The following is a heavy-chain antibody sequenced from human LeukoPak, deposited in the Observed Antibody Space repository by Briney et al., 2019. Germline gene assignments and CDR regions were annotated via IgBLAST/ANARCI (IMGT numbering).Heavy chain of an antibody. J-gene: IGHJ4*02. Sequence: GDSLRLSCAASGFTFSDSAMNWVRQAPGKGLEWVSSINNADSVRGRFTISRDNAKNSVSLQMNNLRAEDTAVYYCARDATQYLRYGYFDSWGQGILVTVSS. CDR2: INN. CDR1: GFTFSDSA. V-gene: IGHV3-69-1*01. CDR3: ARDATQYLRYGYFDS. D-gene: IGHD3-9*01.